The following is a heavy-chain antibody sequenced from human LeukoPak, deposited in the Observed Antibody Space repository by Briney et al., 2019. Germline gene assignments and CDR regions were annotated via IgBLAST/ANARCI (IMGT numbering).Heavy chain of an antibody. V-gene: IGHV1-18*01. CDR2: INADNDNT. Sequence: GASVKVPCKASGYSFTNYGISWVRQAPRQGLEWMGWINADNDNTNYAQELQGRVTMTRDTSTSTAYMEMRSLRSADTAVHYCASGARSTPHTDYDYVWGRLSRVGQVDYNPLDIWGQGTMVTASS. CDR1: GYSFTNYG. CDR3: ASGARSTPHTDYDYVWGRLSRVGQVDYNPLDI. D-gene: IGHD3-16*01. J-gene: IGHJ3*02.